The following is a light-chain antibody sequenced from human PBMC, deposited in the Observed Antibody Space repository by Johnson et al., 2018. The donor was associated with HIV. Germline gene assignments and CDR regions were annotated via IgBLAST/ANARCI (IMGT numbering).Light chain of an antibody. CDR1: SSNIGNNY. CDR2: ENN. V-gene: IGLV1-51*02. J-gene: IGLJ1*01. Sequence: QSVLTQPPSVSAAPGQKLTISCSGSSSNIGNNYVSWYQQLPGTAPKLLIYENNKRPSGIPDRFSGSKSGTSATLGITGLQTGDEADYYCGTWDNSLNTGAVFGPGTKVTVL. CDR3: GTWDNSLNTGAV.